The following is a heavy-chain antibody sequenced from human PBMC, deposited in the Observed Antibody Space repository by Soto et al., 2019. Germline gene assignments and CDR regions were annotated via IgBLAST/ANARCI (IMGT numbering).Heavy chain of an antibody. CDR1: GGTFSSFG. J-gene: IGHJ4*02. D-gene: IGHD5-12*01. V-gene: IGHV1-69*13. CDR2: IIPVFGRP. Sequence: SVKVSCKASGGTFSSFGISWVRQAPGQGLEWMGGIIPVFGRPNYAQRFRGRLTITADESTNTGYMELIDLRSEDTAVYYCAREGSGYNFWGQGTQLTVSS. CDR3: AREGSGYNF.